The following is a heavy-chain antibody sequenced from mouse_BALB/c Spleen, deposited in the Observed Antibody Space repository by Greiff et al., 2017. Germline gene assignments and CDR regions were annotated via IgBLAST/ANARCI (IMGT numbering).Heavy chain of an antibody. V-gene: IGHV5-6-2*01. D-gene: IGHD3-3*01. CDR3: ARGSPIRAAVFDY. Sequence: EVKLVESGGGLVKPGGSLKLSCAASGFTFSSYYMSWVRQTPEKRLELVAAINSNGGSTNYPDTVKGRFTITRDNAKNTLYLQMSSLKSEDTALDYCARGSPIRAAVFDYWGQGTTLTVSS. CDR1: GFTFSSYY. J-gene: IGHJ2*01. CDR2: INSNGGST.